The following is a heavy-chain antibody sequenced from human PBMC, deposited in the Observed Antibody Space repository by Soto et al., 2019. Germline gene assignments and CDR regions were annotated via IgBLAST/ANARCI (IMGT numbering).Heavy chain of an antibody. D-gene: IGHD3-10*01. V-gene: IGHV3-33*01. CDR3: ARLPSDYYGSGNYGMDV. J-gene: IGHJ6*02. Sequence: PGGSLRLSCAASGFTFSSYGMHWVRQAPGKGLEWVAVIWYDGSNKYYADSVKGRFTISRDNSKNTLYPQMNSLRAEDTAVYYCARLPSDYYGSGNYGMDVWGQGTTVTVSS. CDR1: GFTFSSYG. CDR2: IWYDGSNK.